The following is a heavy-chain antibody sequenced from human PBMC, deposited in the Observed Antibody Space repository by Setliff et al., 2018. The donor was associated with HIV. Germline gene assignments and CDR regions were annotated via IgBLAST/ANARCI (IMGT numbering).Heavy chain of an antibody. D-gene: IGHD3-3*01. Sequence: PSETLSLTCTVSGGSISSGSHFWGWIRQPAGKGLEWIGHISTSGPTKYNPSLKSRVTISVDTSKNQFSLKLSSATAADTAVYYCARRLQFLEFLHGVGGLDVWGQGTTVTVSS. V-gene: IGHV4-61*09. CDR3: ARRLQFLEFLHGVGGLDV. CDR1: GGSISSGSHF. J-gene: IGHJ6*02. CDR2: ISTSGPT.